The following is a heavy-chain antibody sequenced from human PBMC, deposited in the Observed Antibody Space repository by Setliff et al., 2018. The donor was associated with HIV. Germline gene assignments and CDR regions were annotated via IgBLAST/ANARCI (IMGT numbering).Heavy chain of an antibody. CDR3: ARHVHDVLTGLNWLDP. CDR1: GGSISDSSYY. CDR2: IYFTGRT. J-gene: IGHJ5*02. D-gene: IGHD3-9*01. Sequence: PSETLSLTCTVSGGSISDSSYYWGWIRHPPGKGLEWIGSIYFTGRTYNNPSLKTRFSLSVDTSKNKFSMKVTSVTAADTAVYYCARHVHDVLTGLNWLDPWGQGTLVTVSS. V-gene: IGHV4-39*01.